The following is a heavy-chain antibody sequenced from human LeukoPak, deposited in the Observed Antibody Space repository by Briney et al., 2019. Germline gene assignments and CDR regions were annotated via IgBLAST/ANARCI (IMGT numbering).Heavy chain of an antibody. Sequence: GGSLRLSCAASGFTFTTNAMSWVRQAPGKGLEWVSAISGRTGAAYYADSEKGRFTISRDNSKSTLYLQMDSLRAEDTAVYYCAKCGNSGCHLIDYWGQGTLVTVSS. J-gene: IGHJ4*02. CDR1: GFTFTTNA. CDR2: ISGRTGAA. CDR3: AKCGNSGCHLIDY. D-gene: IGHD5-12*01. V-gene: IGHV3-23*01.